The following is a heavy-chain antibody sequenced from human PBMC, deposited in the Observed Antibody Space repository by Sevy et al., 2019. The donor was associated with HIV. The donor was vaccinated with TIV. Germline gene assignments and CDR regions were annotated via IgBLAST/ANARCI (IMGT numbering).Heavy chain of an antibody. J-gene: IGHJ1*01. CDR1: GGTFSSYA. CDR2: IIPIFGTA. CDR3: AREAGASRSGYDLFQH. V-gene: IGHV1-69*13. D-gene: IGHD3-22*01. Sequence: ASVKVSCKASGGTFSSYAISWVRQAPGQGLEWMGGIIPIFGTANYAQKFQGRVTITADESTSTAYMELSSLGSEDTAVYYCAREAGASRSGYDLFQHWGQGTLVTVSS.